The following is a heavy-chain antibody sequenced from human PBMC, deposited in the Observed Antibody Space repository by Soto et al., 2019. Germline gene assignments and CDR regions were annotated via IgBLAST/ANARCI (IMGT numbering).Heavy chain of an antibody. CDR1: GGTFSTHA. D-gene: IGHD3-22*01. CDR3: AGGWGYDSSDYYYAY. CDR2: IIPIFGTA. J-gene: IGHJ4*02. Sequence: QVQLVQSGAEVRKPGSSVKVSCKASGGTFSTHAISWVRQAPGQGLEWMGGIIPIFGTANHVQKLQGRVTISADASTSAAYMELSSLRSEDTAIYYCAGGWGYDSSDYYYAYWGQGTLVIVSS. V-gene: IGHV1-69*01.